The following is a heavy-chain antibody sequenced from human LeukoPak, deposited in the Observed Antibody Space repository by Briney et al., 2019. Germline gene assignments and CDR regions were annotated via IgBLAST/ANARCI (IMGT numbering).Heavy chain of an antibody. CDR2: ICYSGST. J-gene: IGHJ5*02. D-gene: IGHD6-13*01. CDR3: ARRIAVAGTVWFDP. V-gene: IGHV4-59*01. Sequence: PSETLFLTCTVSGDSISGYYWSWIRRPPGKGLEWIGHICYSGSTNYNPSLKSRVTISVDTSKNQFSLKLNSVTAADTAVYYCARRIAVAGTVWFDPWGQGTLVTVSS. CDR1: GDSISGYY.